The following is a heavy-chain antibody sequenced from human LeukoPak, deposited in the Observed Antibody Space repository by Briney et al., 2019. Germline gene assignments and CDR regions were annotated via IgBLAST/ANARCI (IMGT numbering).Heavy chain of an antibody. CDR1: GGSISSGDYY. CDR3: ARVGATSSSWYYFDY. V-gene: IGHV4-30-4*01. CDR2: IYYSGST. J-gene: IGHJ4*02. Sequence: SQTLSLTCTVSGGSISSGDYYWSWTRQPPGKGLEWIGYIYYSGSTYYNPSLKSRVTISVDTSKNQFSLKLSSVTAADTAVYYCARVGATSSSWYYFDYWGQGTLVTVSS. D-gene: IGHD6-13*01.